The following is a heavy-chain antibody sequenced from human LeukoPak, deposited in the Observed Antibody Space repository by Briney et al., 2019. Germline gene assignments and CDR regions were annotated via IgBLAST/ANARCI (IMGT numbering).Heavy chain of an antibody. V-gene: IGHV1-18*01. CDR3: ATAGYYDHTHYFDY. J-gene: IGHJ4*02. Sequence: WASVKVSCKASGYTFTSYAMNWVRQAPGQGLEWMGWISAYNGNTNYAQKLQGRVTMTTDTSTSTAYMELRSLRSDDTAVYYCATAGYYDHTHYFDYWGQGTLVTVSS. CDR1: GYTFTSYA. CDR2: ISAYNGNT. D-gene: IGHD3-22*01.